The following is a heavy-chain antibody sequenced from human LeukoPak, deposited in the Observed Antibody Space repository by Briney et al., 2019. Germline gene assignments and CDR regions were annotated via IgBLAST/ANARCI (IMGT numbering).Heavy chain of an antibody. V-gene: IGHV3-30*02. D-gene: IGHD6-19*01. Sequence: PGGSLRLSCAASGFPFSDYVMHWVRQAPGKGLEWVSVIRYDGNNKYYADSVKGRFTISRDNSKNTLYLQMNSLESEDTAVNYCAKDRWGAVASFDYWGQGTLVTVSS. CDR2: IRYDGNNK. CDR3: AKDRWGAVASFDY. J-gene: IGHJ4*02. CDR1: GFPFSDYV.